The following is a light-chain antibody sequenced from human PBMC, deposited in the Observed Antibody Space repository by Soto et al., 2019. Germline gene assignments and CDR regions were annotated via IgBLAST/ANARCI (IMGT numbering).Light chain of an antibody. CDR2: AAS. CDR3: LQSYSTPIT. CDR1: QSISSY. Sequence: DIQMTQSPSSLSASVGDRVTITCRAGQSISSYLNWYEQKPREAPKLLIYAASSLQSGVLSRFSGSGSGTDFTLTISSLQPEDSATYYCLQSYSTPITFGQGTRLEIK. V-gene: IGKV1-39*01. J-gene: IGKJ5*01.